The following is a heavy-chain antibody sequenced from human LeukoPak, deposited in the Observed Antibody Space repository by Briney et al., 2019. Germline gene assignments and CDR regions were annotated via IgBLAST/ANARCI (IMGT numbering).Heavy chain of an antibody. CDR2: INHSGST. D-gene: IGHD3-10*01. Sequence: SETLSLTCAVYGGSFSGYYWSWIRQPPGKGLEWIGEINHSGSTNYNPSLKSRVTISVDTSKNQFSLKLSSVTAADTAVYYCARDRVWFGELGGFDPWGQGTLVTVSS. CDR1: GGSFSGYY. CDR3: ARDRVWFGELGGFDP. J-gene: IGHJ5*02. V-gene: IGHV4-34*01.